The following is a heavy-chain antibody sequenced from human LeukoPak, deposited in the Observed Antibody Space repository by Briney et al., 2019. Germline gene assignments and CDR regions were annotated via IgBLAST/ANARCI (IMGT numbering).Heavy chain of an antibody. Sequence: GGSLRLSCAASGFXFSTFWIHWVRQAPGKGLVWVSRINSVGSSTTYADSVKGRFTISRDNAKNTMYLQMNSLRAEDTAVYYCARERTSGWDAFDLWGQGTLVTVSS. CDR2: INSVGSST. V-gene: IGHV3-74*03. J-gene: IGHJ5*02. CDR1: GFXFSTFW. CDR3: ARERTSGWDAFDL. D-gene: IGHD6-19*01.